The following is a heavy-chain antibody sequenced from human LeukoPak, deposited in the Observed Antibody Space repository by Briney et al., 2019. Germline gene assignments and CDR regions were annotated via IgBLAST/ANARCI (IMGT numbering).Heavy chain of an antibody. D-gene: IGHD6-13*01. CDR3: ARDRDSSGWAYMDV. CDR2: IHYSGST. J-gene: IGHJ6*03. Sequence: SETLSLTCTVSGGSISSSSYYWGWIRQPPGKGLEWIGSIHYSGSTNYNPSLKSRVTISVDTSKNQFSLKLSSVTAADTAVYYCARDRDSSGWAYMDVWGKGTTVTVSS. V-gene: IGHV4-39*07. CDR1: GGSISSSSYY.